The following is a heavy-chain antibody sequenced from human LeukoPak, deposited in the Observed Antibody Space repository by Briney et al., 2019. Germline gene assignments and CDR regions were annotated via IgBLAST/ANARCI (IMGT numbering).Heavy chain of an antibody. V-gene: IGHV3-23*01. Sequence: QPGGSLRLSCAASGFTFSSYAMSWVRQAPGKGLEWVSAISGSGGSTYYADSVKGRFTISRDNSKNTLYLQMNSLRAEDTAVYYCAKGCTGGSCYLIDYWGQGTLVTVSS. CDR3: AKGCTGGSCYLIDY. D-gene: IGHD2-15*01. CDR1: GFTFSSYA. J-gene: IGHJ4*02. CDR2: ISGSGGST.